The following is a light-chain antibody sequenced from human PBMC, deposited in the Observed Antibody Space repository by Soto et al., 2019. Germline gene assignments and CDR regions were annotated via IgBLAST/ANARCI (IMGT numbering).Light chain of an antibody. Sequence: DSQMTQSAAALSDSVGDRVTITCRASQSIRHYLAWYQQMPGKAPKLLIYGASTLQSGVPSRFSGSGSGTEFTLTISSLQPDDFGTYFCQHHNSYSQTFGQGTKV. CDR2: GAS. CDR1: QSIRHY. CDR3: QHHNSYSQT. V-gene: IGKV1-5*01. J-gene: IGKJ1*01.